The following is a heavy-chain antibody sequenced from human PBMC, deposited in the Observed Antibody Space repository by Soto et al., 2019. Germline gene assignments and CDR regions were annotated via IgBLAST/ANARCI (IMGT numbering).Heavy chain of an antibody. D-gene: IGHD2-2*01. Sequence: SETLSLTCTVSGGSNIRDGCYWIWIRQHPGKGLEWISYISYSGISYSNPSPKSRVTISADTSKNQFSLRLTSVTAADTAVYFCASETPAGSADFCGHGTLVTVSS. CDR1: GGSNIRDGCY. CDR3: ASETPAGSADF. J-gene: IGHJ4*01. CDR2: ISYSGIS. V-gene: IGHV4-31*03.